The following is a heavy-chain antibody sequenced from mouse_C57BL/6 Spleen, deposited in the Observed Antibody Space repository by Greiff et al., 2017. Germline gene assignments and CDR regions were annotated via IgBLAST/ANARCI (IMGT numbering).Heavy chain of an antibody. V-gene: IGHV1-62-2*01. J-gene: IGHJ2*01. CDR2: FYPGSGSI. D-gene: IGHD2-5*01. CDR3: ARHEDRDYSNYGYFDY. CDR1: GYTFTEYT. Sequence: QVQLQQSGAELVKPGASVKLYCKASGYTFTEYTIPWVQQRSGQGLEWIGWFYPGSGSIKYNEKFKDKATLTADKSSSTVYMELSRLTSEDSAVYFCARHEDRDYSNYGYFDYWGQGTTLTVSS.